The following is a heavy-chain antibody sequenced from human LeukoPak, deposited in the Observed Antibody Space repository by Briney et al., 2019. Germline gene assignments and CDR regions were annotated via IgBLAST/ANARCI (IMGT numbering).Heavy chain of an antibody. CDR1: GFTFSSYA. CDR3: AKRSTVTTYNWFDP. J-gene: IGHJ5*02. Sequence: GGSLRLSCVASGFTFSSYAMSWVRQAPGKGLEWVSAISGSGGSTYYADSVKGRFTISRDNSKNTLYLQMNSLRAEDTAVYYCAKRSTVTTYNWFDPWGQGTLVTVSS. CDR2: ISGSGGST. D-gene: IGHD4-17*01. V-gene: IGHV3-23*01.